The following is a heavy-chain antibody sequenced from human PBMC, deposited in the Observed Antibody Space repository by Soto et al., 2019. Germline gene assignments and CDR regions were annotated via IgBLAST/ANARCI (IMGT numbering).Heavy chain of an antibody. J-gene: IGHJ4*02. CDR3: ARGVEMATITSGYFDY. V-gene: IGHV4-34*01. CDR2: INHSGST. Sequence: PSETLSLTCAVYGGSFSGYYWSWIRQPPGKGLEWIGEINHSGSTNYNPSLKSRVTISVDTSKNQFSLKLSSVTAADTAVYYCARGVEMATITSGYFDYWGQGTLVTV. D-gene: IGHD5-12*01. CDR1: GGSFSGYY.